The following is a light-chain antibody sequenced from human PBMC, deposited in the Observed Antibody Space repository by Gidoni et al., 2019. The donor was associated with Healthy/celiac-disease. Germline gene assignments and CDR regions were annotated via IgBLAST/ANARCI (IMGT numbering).Light chain of an antibody. CDR3: QSADRSGTYV. Sequence: SYELTQPPSVSVSPGQTARITCSGDALPKQYAYWYQQKPGQAPVLVIYKDNERPSGIPERFSGSSSGTTVTLTISGVQAEDEADYYCQSADRSGTYVFGTGTKVTVL. CDR2: KDN. V-gene: IGLV3-25*03. CDR1: ALPKQY. J-gene: IGLJ1*01.